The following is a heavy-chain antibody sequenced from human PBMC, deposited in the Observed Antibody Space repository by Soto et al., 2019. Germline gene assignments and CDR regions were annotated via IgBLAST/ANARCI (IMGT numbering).Heavy chain of an antibody. CDR3: ARISYGDYVADY. CDR2: INSDGSSI. D-gene: IGHD4-17*01. J-gene: IGHJ4*02. V-gene: IGHV3-74*01. Sequence: EVQLVESGGGLVQPGGSLRLSCAASGFTFSTYWMHWVRQAPGKGLVWVSRINSDGSSIIYADSVKGRFTISRDNAKNTLYLQMNSLRAEDTAVYYCARISYGDYVADYWGQGTLVTVSS. CDR1: GFTFSTYW.